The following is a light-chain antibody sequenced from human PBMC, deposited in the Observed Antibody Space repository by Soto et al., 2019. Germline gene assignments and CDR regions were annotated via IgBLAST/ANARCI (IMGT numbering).Light chain of an antibody. CDR3: QQCYDYPFT. CDR2: DAS. J-gene: IGKJ3*01. CDR1: QGISSA. V-gene: IGKV1D-13*01. Sequence: AIQLTQSPSSLSASVGDSVTITCRASQGISSALAWYQQTPGRAPKLLIYDASTLESGVPSRFSGSRSGTDFTLTVSSLQPEDFETYYCQQCYDYPFTFGPGTKVEI.